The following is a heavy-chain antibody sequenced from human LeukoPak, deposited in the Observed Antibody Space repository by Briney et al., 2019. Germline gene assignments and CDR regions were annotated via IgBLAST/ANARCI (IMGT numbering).Heavy chain of an antibody. CDR2: INPHPSDT. V-gene: IGHV3-74*01. CDR1: KFTFGSFW. Sequence: GGSLRLSCAASKFTFGSFWMNWVRLVPGKGLLWVSRINPHPSDTEYADSVKGRFTVSSDNARNTLYLEMRSLSVQDSGLYYCARVRNGYSSGLDVWGPGTWVTVSS. CDR3: ARVRNGYSSGLDV. D-gene: IGHD2-15*01. J-gene: IGHJ6*02.